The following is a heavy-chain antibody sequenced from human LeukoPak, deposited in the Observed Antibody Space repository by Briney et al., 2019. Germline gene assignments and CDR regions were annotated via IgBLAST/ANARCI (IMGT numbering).Heavy chain of an antibody. CDR3: TSGRPLGFDY. CDR2: IYSSGST. V-gene: IGHV4-59*13. J-gene: IGHJ4*02. D-gene: IGHD1-26*01. Sequence: SETLSLTCTVSGGSISSFYWSWIRQPPGEGLEWIGNIYSSGSTNYNPSLKSRVTISVDTSNNQFSLKLSSVPAADTTAYYCTSGRPLGFDYWGQGTLVTVSS. CDR1: GGSISSFY.